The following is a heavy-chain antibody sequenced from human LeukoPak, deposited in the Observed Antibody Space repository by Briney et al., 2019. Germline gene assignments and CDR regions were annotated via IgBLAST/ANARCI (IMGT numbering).Heavy chain of an antibody. D-gene: IGHD3-22*01. V-gene: IGHV3-23*01. CDR1: GFTFSSYA. CDR2: ISPSGDGT. Sequence: GGSLRLSCAASGFTFSSYAMSWVRQAPGKGLEWVSFISPSGDGTSNADSVEGRFTISRDNTRNTLYLQMKSLRDEDTGVYYCAIMHGYYDGSGFWVQWGQGTLVTVSS. CDR3: AIMHGYYDGSGFWVQ. J-gene: IGHJ4*02.